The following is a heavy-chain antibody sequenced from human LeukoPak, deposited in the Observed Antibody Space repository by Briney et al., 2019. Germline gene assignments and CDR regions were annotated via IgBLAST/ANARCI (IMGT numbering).Heavy chain of an antibody. V-gene: IGHV4-38-2*01. J-gene: IGHJ4*02. Sequence: PSETLSLTCAVSGYSISSGYYWGWIRQPPGKGLEWIGSIYHSGSTYYNPSLKSRVTISVDTSKNQFSLKLSSVTAADTAVYYCARCHYGSGSHDDYWGQGTLVTVSS. D-gene: IGHD3-10*01. CDR3: ARCHYGSGSHDDY. CDR2: IYHSGST. CDR1: GYSISSGYY.